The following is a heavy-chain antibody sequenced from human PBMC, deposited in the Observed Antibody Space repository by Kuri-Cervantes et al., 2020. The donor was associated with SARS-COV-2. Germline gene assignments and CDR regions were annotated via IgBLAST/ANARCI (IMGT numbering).Heavy chain of an antibody. Sequence: GGSLRLSCAASGFTFDDYGMSWVRQAPGKGLEWVSGINWNGGSTGYADSVKGRFTISRDNAKNSLYLQMNSLRAEDTAVYYCARDAHMVRFLEWLLTFGYFDLWGRGTLVTVSS. CDR1: GFTFDDYG. CDR3: ARDAHMVRFLEWLLTFGYFDL. J-gene: IGHJ2*01. D-gene: IGHD3-3*01. V-gene: IGHV3-20*04. CDR2: INWNGGST.